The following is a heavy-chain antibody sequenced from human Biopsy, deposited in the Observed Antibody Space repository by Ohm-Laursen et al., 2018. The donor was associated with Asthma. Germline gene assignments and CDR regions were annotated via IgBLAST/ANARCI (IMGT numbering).Heavy chain of an antibody. CDR1: GGSISSSSYY. CDR3: ARGGWGQLGLGY. J-gene: IGHJ4*02. CDR2: IYYSGST. V-gene: IGHV4-61*05. Sequence: GTLSLTCTVSGGSISSSSYYWGWIRQPPGKGLEWIGYIYYSGSTNYNPSLKSRVTISVDTSKNQFSLKLSSVTAADTAVYYCARGGWGQLGLGYWGQGTLVTVSS. D-gene: IGHD6-6*01.